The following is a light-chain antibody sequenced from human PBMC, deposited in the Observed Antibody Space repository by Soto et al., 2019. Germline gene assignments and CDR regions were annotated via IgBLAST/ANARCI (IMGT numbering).Light chain of an antibody. CDR1: QSVSSSS. V-gene: IGKV3-20*01. J-gene: IGKJ1*01. CDR3: QQYGSSRT. Sequence: EIVLTQSPGSLSLSPGDRATLSCRASQSVSSSSLAWYQQKPGQAPRLLVYGASSRATGIPDRFSGSGSGTDFTLTISRLEPEDFAVYYCQQYGSSRTFGQGTKVDIK. CDR2: GAS.